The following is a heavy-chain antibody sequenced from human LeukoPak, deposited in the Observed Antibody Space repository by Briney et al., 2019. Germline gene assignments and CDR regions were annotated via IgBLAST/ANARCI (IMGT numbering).Heavy chain of an antibody. D-gene: IGHD6-19*01. CDR1: GGTFSSYA. CDR2: IIPILGIA. Sequence: SVKVSCQASGGTFSSYAISWVRQAPGQGLEWMGRIIPILGIANYAQKFQGRVTITADKSTSTAYMELSSLRSEDTAVYYCASVLSGIAVAGSFDPWGQGTLVTVSS. CDR3: ASVLSGIAVAGSFDP. J-gene: IGHJ5*02. V-gene: IGHV1-69*04.